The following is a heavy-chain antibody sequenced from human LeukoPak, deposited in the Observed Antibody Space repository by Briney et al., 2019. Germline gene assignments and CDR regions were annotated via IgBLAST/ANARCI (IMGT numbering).Heavy chain of an antibody. J-gene: IGHJ4*02. Sequence: GGSLRLSCAASGFTFSSYWMSWVRQAPGKGLEWVANIKQDGSEKYYVDSVKGRFTISRDNAKNSLYLQMNSLRAEDTAVYYCARDLVRQWLLLRVYYFDYWGQGTLVTVSS. CDR2: IKQDGSEK. V-gene: IGHV3-7*01. D-gene: IGHD3-3*01. CDR1: GFTFSSYW. CDR3: ARDLVRQWLLLRVYYFDY.